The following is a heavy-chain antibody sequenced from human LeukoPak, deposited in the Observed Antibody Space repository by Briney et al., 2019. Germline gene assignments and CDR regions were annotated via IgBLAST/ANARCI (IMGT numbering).Heavy chain of an antibody. CDR3: ARGVVPAAVYYYYGMDV. D-gene: IGHD2-2*01. CDR1: GFTFSSYS. V-gene: IGHV3-48*04. J-gene: IGHJ6*02. CDR2: ISSSGSTI. Sequence: GGSLRLSRAASGFTFSSYSLNWVRQAPGKGLEWVSYISSSGSTIYYADSVKGRFTISRDNAKNSLYLQMNSLRAGDTAVYYCARGVVPAAVYYYYGMDVWGQGTTVTVSS.